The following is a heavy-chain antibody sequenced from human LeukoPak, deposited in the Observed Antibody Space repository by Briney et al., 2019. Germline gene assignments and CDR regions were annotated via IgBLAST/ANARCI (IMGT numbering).Heavy chain of an antibody. CDR3: ARDPYSSTWSYGMDV. CDR1: GFTFSSYW. J-gene: IGHJ6*02. CDR2: IEQDRSEE. V-gene: IGHV3-7*05. D-gene: IGHD6-6*01. Sequence: GGSLRLSCAASGFTFSSYWMSWVRQAPAKGLQWVANIEQDRSEEVYVDSVKGRFTISRDNAKNSLFLQMNTLRAEDTAVYYCARDPYSSTWSYGMDVWGQGTTVTVSS.